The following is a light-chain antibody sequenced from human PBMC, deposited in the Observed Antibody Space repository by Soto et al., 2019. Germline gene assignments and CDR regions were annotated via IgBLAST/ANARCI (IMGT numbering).Light chain of an antibody. V-gene: IGKV1-39*01. CDR3: QHSYSTPRYT. CDR1: QSISSH. J-gene: IGKJ2*01. CDR2: ASY. Sequence: DIQITQSPSSLSASVGDRVTITCRASQSISSHLNWYQHKPGRPPRLLIFASYILEGGVPSRFSGSGSNTYFTLTIDSPQPEDVATDYCQHSYSTPRYTFGQGTKVEI.